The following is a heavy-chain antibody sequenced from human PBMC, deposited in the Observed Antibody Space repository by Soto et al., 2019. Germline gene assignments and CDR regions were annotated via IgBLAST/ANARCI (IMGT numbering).Heavy chain of an antibody. J-gene: IGHJ3*02. Sequence: GGSLRLSCAASGFTFSSYSMNWVRQAPGKGLEWVSSISSSSSYIYYADSVKGRFTISRDNAKNSLYLQMNSLRAEDTAVYYCARDRDSSGWNDAFDIWGQGTMVTVSS. CDR1: GFTFSSYS. V-gene: IGHV3-21*01. CDR2: ISSSSSYI. D-gene: IGHD6-19*01. CDR3: ARDRDSSGWNDAFDI.